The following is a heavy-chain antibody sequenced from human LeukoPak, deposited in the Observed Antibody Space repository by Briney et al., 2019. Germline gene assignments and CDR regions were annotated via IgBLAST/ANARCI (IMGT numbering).Heavy chain of an antibody. V-gene: IGHV1-8*01. J-gene: IGHJ5*02. CDR2: MNPNSGNT. CDR1: GYTFTSYD. CDR3: ARAVYYDSSGYYYVPDWFDP. D-gene: IGHD3-22*01. Sequence: ASVKVSCKASGYTFTSYDINWVRQATGQGLEWMGWMNPNSGNTGYAQKFQGRVTMTRNTPISTAYMELSSLRSEDTAVYYCARAVYYDSSGYYYVPDWFDPWGQGTLVTVSS.